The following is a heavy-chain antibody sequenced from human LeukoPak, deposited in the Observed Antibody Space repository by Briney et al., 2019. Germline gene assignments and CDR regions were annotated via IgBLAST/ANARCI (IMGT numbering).Heavy chain of an antibody. D-gene: IGHD6-19*01. V-gene: IGHV3-66*01. CDR2: IYSGGST. CDR1: GFTVSSNY. J-gene: IGHJ4*02. CDR3: APSSGWPGYFDY. Sequence: GGSLRLSCAASGFTVSSNYMSWVRQAPGKGLEWVSVIYSGGSTYYAGSVKGRFTISRDNSKNTLYLQMNSLRAEDTAVYYCAPSSGWPGYFDYWGQGTLVTVSS.